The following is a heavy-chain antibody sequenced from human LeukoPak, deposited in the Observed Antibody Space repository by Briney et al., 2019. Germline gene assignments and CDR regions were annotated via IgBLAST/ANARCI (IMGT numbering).Heavy chain of an antibody. CDR3: AKDNSSSSFFDY. V-gene: IGHV3-48*02. CDR2: ISSSSNTI. J-gene: IGHJ4*02. D-gene: IGHD6-6*01. Sequence: GGSLRLSCAASGFAFSSYSMNWVRQAPGKGLEWVSYISSSSNTIYYADSVKGRFTISRDNAKNSLYLQMDSLRDEDTAVYYCAKDNSSSSFFDYWGQGTLVTVSS. CDR1: GFAFSSYS.